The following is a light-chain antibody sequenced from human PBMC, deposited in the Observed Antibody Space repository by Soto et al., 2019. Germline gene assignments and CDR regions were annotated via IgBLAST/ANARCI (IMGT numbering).Light chain of an antibody. CDR1: SGDIGAYNR. Sequence: QSALTQPPSMSGSPGQSVAISYTGTSGDIGAYNRVSWYQQPPGTAPKLMIYDVNNRPSGVPDRFSGSKSGNTASLTISGLKSDDEADYYCSSFTSSNTYVFGTGTKLTVL. J-gene: IGLJ1*01. CDR3: SSFTSSNTYV. CDR2: DVN. V-gene: IGLV2-18*02.